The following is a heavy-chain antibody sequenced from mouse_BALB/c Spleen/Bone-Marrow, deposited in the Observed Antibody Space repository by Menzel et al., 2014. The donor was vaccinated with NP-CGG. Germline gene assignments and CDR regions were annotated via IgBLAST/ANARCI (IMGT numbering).Heavy chain of an antibody. V-gene: IGHV5-6-3*01. J-gene: IGHJ2*01. Sequence: EVKLVESGGGLVQPGGSLKLSCAASGFTFSSYGMSWVRQTPDKRLELVATINSNGGSTYYPDSVKGRFTISRDTAKNTLYLQMNSLKSEETAMYYCVRGNYGNYVDYFDFWGQGTTLTVSS. CDR1: GFTFSSYG. D-gene: IGHD2-1*01. CDR2: INSNGGST. CDR3: VRGNYGNYVDYFDF.